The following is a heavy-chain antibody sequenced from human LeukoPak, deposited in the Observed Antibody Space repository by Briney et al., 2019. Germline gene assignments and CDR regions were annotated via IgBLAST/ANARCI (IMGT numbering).Heavy chain of an antibody. CDR2: INHSGST. CDR1: GGSFSGYY. D-gene: IGHD2-2*01. V-gene: IGHV4-34*01. Sequence: PSETLSLTCAVYGGSFSGYYWSWISQPPGKGLEWIGEINHSGSTNYNPSLKSRVTISVDTSKNQFSLKLSSVTAADTAVYYCARGRLEDIVVVPAAPTFDYWGQGTLVTVSS. CDR3: ARGRLEDIVVVPAAPTFDY. J-gene: IGHJ4*02.